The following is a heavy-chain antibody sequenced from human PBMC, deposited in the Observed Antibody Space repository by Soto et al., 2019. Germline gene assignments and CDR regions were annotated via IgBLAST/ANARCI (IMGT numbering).Heavy chain of an antibody. V-gene: IGHV4-4*07. J-gene: IGHJ3*02. CDR2: IYTSGST. CDR1: GGSISSYY. Sequence: QVQLQESGPGLVKPSETLSLTCTVSGGSISSYYWSWIRQPAGKGLEWIGRIYTSGSTNYNPSLKSRVTMSVDTFKNEFSRKLSSVSAADAAVYYCARAQFYYDYVWGSYRNDAFDIWGQGTMVAVSS. D-gene: IGHD3-16*02. CDR3: ARAQFYYDYVWGSYRNDAFDI.